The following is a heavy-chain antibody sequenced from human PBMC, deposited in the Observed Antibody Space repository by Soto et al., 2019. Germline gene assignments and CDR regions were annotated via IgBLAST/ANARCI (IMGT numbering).Heavy chain of an antibody. CDR3: AKDRGSIHYYYGMDV. J-gene: IGHJ6*02. D-gene: IGHD2-2*01. CDR1: GFTFDDYT. V-gene: IGHV3-43*01. Sequence: PGGSLRLSCAASGFTFDDYTMHWVRQAPGKGLEWVSLISWDGGSTYYADSVKGRFTISRDNSKNSLYLQMNSLRTEDTALYYCAKDRGSIHYYYGMDVWGQGTTVTVSS. CDR2: ISWDGGST.